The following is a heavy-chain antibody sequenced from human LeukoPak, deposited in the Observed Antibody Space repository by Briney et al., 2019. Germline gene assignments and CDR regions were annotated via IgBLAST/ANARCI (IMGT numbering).Heavy chain of an antibody. D-gene: IGHD1-14*01. CDR3: ARLPDQLPDY. CDR1: GGSISSYY. V-gene: IGHV4-59*01. J-gene: IGHJ4*02. CDR2: IYYSGST. Sequence: SETLSLTCTVSGGSISSYYWSWIRQPPGKGLEWIGYIYYSGSTNYNPSLKSRVTISVDTSKNQFSLKLSSVTAADTAVYYCARLPDQLPDYWGQGTLVTVSS.